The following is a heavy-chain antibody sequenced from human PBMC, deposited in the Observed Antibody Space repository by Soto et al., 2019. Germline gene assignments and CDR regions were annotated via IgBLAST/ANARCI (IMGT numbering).Heavy chain of an antibody. Sequence: ASVKVSCKASGYTFTSYAMHWVRQAPGQRLEWMGWINAGNGNTKYSQKFQGRVTITRDTSASTAYMELSSLRSEDTAVYYCARVVRDDGTFDYWGQGTLVTVSS. V-gene: IGHV1-3*01. D-gene: IGHD1-1*01. CDR1: GYTFTSYA. CDR2: INAGNGNT. J-gene: IGHJ4*02. CDR3: ARVVRDDGTFDY.